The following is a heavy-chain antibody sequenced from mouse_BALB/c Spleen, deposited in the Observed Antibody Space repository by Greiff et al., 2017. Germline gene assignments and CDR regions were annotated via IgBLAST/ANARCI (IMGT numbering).Heavy chain of an antibody. D-gene: IGHD2-1*01. CDR1: GFTFSSYY. CDR2: INSNGGST. Sequence: EVQLVESGGGLVKLGGSLKLSCAASGFTFSSYYMSWVRQTPEKRLELVAAINSNGGSTYYPDTVKGRFTISRDNAKNTLYLQMSSLKSEDTALYYCARHYGNAMDYWGQGTSVTVSS. CDR3: ARHYGNAMDY. J-gene: IGHJ4*01. V-gene: IGHV5-6-2*01.